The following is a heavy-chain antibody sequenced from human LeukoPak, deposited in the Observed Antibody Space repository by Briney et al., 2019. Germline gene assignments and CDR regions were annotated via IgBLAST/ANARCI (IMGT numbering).Heavy chain of an antibody. CDR3: ARQSSGYYYGWFDP. CDR1: GGSINSGDYY. J-gene: IGHJ5*02. D-gene: IGHD3-22*01. V-gene: IGHV4-61*02. CDR2: VYTSGNT. Sequence: SQTLSLTCTVSGGSINSGDYYWSWIPQPAGKGLEWIGRVYTSGNTLYNPSLKSRVTMSVDTVKNQFSLNLNSVTAADTAVYYCARQSSGYYYGWFDPWGQGTLVTVSS.